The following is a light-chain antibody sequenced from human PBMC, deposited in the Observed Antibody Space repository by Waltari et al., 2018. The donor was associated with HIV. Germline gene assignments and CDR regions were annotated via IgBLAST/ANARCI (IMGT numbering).Light chain of an antibody. CDR1: ELRDKF. V-gene: IGLV3-1*01. J-gene: IGLJ2*01. Sequence: SYELTQPPSVSVSPGQTASISCSGDELRDKFVCWYQQKPGQSPVLVIYQDTKRPSGIPERFSGSNSGNTATLTISGTQARDEADYYCHAWDSSTVVFGGGTKLTVL. CDR3: HAWDSSTVV. CDR2: QDT.